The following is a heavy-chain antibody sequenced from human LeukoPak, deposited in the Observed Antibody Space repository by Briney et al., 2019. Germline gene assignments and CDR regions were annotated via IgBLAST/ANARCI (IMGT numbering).Heavy chain of an antibody. CDR1: GGSISSSSYY. D-gene: IGHD3-16*01. Sequence: SETLSLTCTVSGGSISSSSYYWGWIRQPPGKGLEWIGSIYYSGSTYYNPSLKSRVTKSVDTSKNQFSLKLSSVTAADTAVYYCARCDDYLWGSLIHAFDIWSQGTMVTVSS. V-gene: IGHV4-39*07. J-gene: IGHJ3*02. CDR3: ARCDDYLWGSLIHAFDI. CDR2: IYYSGST.